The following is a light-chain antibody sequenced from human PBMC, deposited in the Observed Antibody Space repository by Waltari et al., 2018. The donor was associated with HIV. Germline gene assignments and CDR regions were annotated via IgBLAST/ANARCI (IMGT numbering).Light chain of an antibody. V-gene: IGKV1-39*01. Sequence: DIQMTQSPSPLSASVGDSVSLPRRASQTDTNKLNWYQQKPGKAPEVLIYEASTLQSGVPSRFRGGGSGTDFTLTITSLQPDDFATYFCQQSYRSPLTFGPGTKVDVK. CDR1: QTDTNK. J-gene: IGKJ3*01. CDR2: EAS. CDR3: QQSYRSPLT.